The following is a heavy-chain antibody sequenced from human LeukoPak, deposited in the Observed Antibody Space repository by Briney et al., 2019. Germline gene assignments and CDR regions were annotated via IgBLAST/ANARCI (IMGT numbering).Heavy chain of an antibody. V-gene: IGHV3-23*01. Sequence: GGSLRLSCAASGFTFSSYAMSWVRQAPGEGREGVSAISGSGGSTYYADSVKGRFTISRDNSKNTLYLQMNSRRAEDTAVYYCAKESTPYGEYNIDYWGQGTLVTVSS. CDR3: AKESTPYGEYNIDY. CDR1: GFTFSSYA. D-gene: IGHD4-17*01. CDR2: ISGSGGST. J-gene: IGHJ4*02.